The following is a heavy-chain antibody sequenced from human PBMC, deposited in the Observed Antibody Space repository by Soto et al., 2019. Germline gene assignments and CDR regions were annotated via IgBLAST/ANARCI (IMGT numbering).Heavy chain of an antibody. V-gene: IGHV3-30-3*01. CDR3: ARGTTTAAFSAMGV. CDR1: GFTFSNNA. CDR2: ISYDGSNK. D-gene: IGHD1-1*01. J-gene: IGHJ6*02. Sequence: QVQLVESGGGVVQPGRSLRLSCAASGFTFSNNAMDWVRQAPGKGLERVAVISYDGSNKYIAESVKGRFTISRDNSKKTLFLQMTSLRAEDMAVYYCARGTTTAAFSAMGVWGQGTTVTVSS.